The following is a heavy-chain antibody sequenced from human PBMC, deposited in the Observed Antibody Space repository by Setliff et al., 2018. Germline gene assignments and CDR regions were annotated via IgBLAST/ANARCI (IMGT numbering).Heavy chain of an antibody. CDR1: GYTFTSYY. V-gene: IGHV1-46*01. J-gene: IGHJ4*02. D-gene: IGHD2-15*01. CDR2: INPSGGST. CDR3: ARATPHGYCSGGSCNPHFDY. Sequence: GASVKVSCKASGYTFTSYYMHWVRQAPGQGLEWMGIINPSGGSTSYAQKFQGRVTMTRDTSMSTVYMELSSLRSEDTAVYYCARATPHGYCSGGSCNPHFDYWGQGTLVTVSS.